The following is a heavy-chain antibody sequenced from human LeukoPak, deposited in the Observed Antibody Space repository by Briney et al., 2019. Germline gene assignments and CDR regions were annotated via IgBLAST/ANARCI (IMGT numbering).Heavy chain of an antibody. Sequence: GGSLRLSCAASGLTFSDEYMSWIRPAPGKGLAWVSYISNTGDFIAYADSVKGRFTISRDNAKNSLYLQMNSLRAGDAAAYYCVRARGAGPGAHFDYWGQGTLVTVSS. V-gene: IGHV3-11*01. CDR1: GLTFSDEY. D-gene: IGHD3-10*01. CDR3: VRARGAGPGAHFDY. CDR2: ISNTGDFI. J-gene: IGHJ4*02.